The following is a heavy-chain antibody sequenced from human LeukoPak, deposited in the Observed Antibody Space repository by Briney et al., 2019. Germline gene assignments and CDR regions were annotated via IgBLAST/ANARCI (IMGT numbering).Heavy chain of an antibody. D-gene: IGHD2-15*01. CDR1: GYSFTGYY. Sequence: GASMKVSCKASGYSFTGYYIHWVRQAPGQGLEWMGWINPDGGVTKSAQNFQGRVTMTRDTSISTAYMELSRLRSDDMAVYYCARAEVVAATPGYWGQGTLVTVSS. CDR3: ARAEVVAATPGY. J-gene: IGHJ4*02. CDR2: INPDGGVT. V-gene: IGHV1-2*02.